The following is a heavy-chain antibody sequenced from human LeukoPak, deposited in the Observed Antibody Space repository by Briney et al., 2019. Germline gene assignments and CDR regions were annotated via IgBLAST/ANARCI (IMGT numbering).Heavy chain of an antibody. CDR2: ISGSGGST. D-gene: IGHD3-22*01. CDR3: AKDRRYYDSSGYCSLDY. J-gene: IGHJ4*02. V-gene: IGHV3-23*01. CDR1: GFTFSSYV. Sequence: GSLRLSCAASGFTFSSYVMHWVRQAPGKGLEWVSAISGSGGSTYYADSVKGRFTISRDNSKNTLYLQMNSLRAEDTAVYYCAKDRRYYDSSGYCSLDYWGQGTLVTVSS.